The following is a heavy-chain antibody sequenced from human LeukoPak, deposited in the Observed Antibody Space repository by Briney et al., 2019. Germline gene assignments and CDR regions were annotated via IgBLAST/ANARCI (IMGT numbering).Heavy chain of an antibody. D-gene: IGHD3-22*01. V-gene: IGHV3-30*02. CDR2: IRYDGSNK. J-gene: IGHJ3*02. CDR3: ARDGTNYYDSSTDAFDI. CDR1: GFTFSSYG. Sequence: GGALRLSCAASGFTFSSYGMHWVRQAPGKGLEWVAFIRYDGSNKYYADYVKGRFTISRDNSKNTLYLQMNSLRAEDTAVYYCARDGTNYYDSSTDAFDIWGQGTLVTVSS.